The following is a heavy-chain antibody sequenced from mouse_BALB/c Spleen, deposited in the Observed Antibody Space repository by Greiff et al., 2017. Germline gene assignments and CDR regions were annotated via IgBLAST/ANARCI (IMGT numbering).Heavy chain of an antibody. V-gene: IGHV5-17*02. J-gene: IGHJ2*01. CDR2: ISSGSSTI. CDR3: ARSSLDY. Sequence: EVQGVESGGGLVQPGGSRKLSCAASGFTFSSFGMHWVRQAPEKGLEWVAYISSGSSTIYYADTVKGRFTISRDNPKNTLFLQMTSLRSEDTAMYYCARSSLDYWGQGTTLTVSS. CDR1: GFTFSSFG. D-gene: IGHD6-1*01.